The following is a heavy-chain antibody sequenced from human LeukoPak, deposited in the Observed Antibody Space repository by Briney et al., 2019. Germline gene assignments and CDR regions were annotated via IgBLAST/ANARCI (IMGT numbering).Heavy chain of an antibody. Sequence: ASVKVSFKASGYTFTSYYMHWVRQAPGQGLEWMGIINPSGGSTSYAQKFQGRVTMTRDTSTSTVYMELSSLRSEDTAVYYCARGGDYYYDSSGYYAYWGQGTLVTVSS. J-gene: IGHJ4*02. CDR2: INPSGGST. CDR1: GYTFTSYY. V-gene: IGHV1-46*01. CDR3: ARGGDYYYDSSGYYAY. D-gene: IGHD3-22*01.